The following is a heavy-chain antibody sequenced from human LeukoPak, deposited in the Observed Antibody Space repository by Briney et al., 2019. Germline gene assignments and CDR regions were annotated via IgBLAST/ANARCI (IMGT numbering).Heavy chain of an antibody. CDR1: GYTFTGYY. CDR2: INPNSGGT. D-gene: IGHD3-10*01. J-gene: IGHJ3*02. V-gene: IGHV1-2*02. CDR3: ARAFMVRGYPVGARAFDI. Sequence: GASVKVSCKASGYTFTGYYMHWVRQAPGQGLEWMGWINPNSGGTNYAQKFQGRVTMTRDTPISTAYMELSRLRSDDTAVYYCARAFMVRGYPVGARAFDIWGQGTMVTVSS.